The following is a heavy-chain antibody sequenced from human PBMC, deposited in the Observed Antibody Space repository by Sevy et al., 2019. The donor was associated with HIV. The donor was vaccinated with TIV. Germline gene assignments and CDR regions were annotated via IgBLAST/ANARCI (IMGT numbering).Heavy chain of an antibody. CDR1: GFIFSNYA. D-gene: IGHD3-10*01. J-gene: IGHJ5*02. V-gene: IGHV3-30*04. Sequence: GGSVRLSCAASGFIFSNYAIHWVRQAPGKGLEWVAVISSDGSDKYYADSVKGRFTISRDNSKNTLYLQLTSLRAEDTAIYYCARAPGFYGSGSYQWFDPWGQGTLVTVSS. CDR2: ISSDGSDK. CDR3: ARAPGFYGSGSYQWFDP.